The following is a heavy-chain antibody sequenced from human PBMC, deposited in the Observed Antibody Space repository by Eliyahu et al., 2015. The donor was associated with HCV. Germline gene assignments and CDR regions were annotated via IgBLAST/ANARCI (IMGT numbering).Heavy chain of an antibody. J-gene: IGHJ4*02. CDR1: EFTCSSYG. Sequence: QVQLVESGGGVVQPGRSLRLPCAASEFTCSSYGMHWVRQAPGKGLEWVAVIWFDASNKYYADSVKGRFTISRDNSKNTLYLQMNSLRAEDTGLYYCARDCSGGSCYPDYWGQGTLVTVSS. D-gene: IGHD2-15*01. CDR3: ARDCSGGSCYPDY. CDR2: IWFDASNK. V-gene: IGHV3-33*01.